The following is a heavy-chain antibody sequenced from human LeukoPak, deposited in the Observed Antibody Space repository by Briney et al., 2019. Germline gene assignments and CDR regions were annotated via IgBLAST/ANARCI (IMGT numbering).Heavy chain of an antibody. CDR2: FYYSGST. D-gene: IGHD4-23*01. CDR3: ARHFPRLRRLPVDAFDI. V-gene: IGHV4-39*01. Sequence: SETLSLTCTVSGGSLGSNYYNWGWLRQPPGKGLEWIGSFYYSGSTYYNPSLKSRVTISVDTSKNQFSLKVSSVTAADTAVYYCARHFPRLRRLPVDAFDIWGQGTMVTVSS. J-gene: IGHJ3*02. CDR1: GGSLGSNYYN.